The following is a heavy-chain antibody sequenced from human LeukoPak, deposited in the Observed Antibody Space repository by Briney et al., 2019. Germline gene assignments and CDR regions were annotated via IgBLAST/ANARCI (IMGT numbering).Heavy chain of an antibody. D-gene: IGHD1-26*01. CDR3: ARLSGSQTPPY. V-gene: IGHV4-59*08. CDR2: IYYSRST. Sequence: PSGTLSLTCTVSGCSISSYYWSWIRQPPEKGLEWVGDIYYSRSTNYNPSLKSRVTMSVDMSKTEFPLKLSSVTAEDTTVYYCARLSGSQTPPYWGQGTLVTVSS. CDR1: GCSISSYY. J-gene: IGHJ4*02.